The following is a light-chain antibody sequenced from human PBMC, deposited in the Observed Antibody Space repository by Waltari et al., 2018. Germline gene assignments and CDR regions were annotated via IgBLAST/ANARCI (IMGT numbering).Light chain of an antibody. CDR1: QSVLYSSNSQNS. V-gene: IGKV4-1*01. Sequence: DIVMTQSPDSLAVSLGERATLNCKSSQSVLYSSNSQNSLAWYQQKPGQPPKLLIYWASTRESGVPDRFSGSESGTDFTLTISSLQAEDVAVYYCQQYYSTPWTFGQGTKVEIK. CDR2: WAS. CDR3: QQYYSTPWT. J-gene: IGKJ1*01.